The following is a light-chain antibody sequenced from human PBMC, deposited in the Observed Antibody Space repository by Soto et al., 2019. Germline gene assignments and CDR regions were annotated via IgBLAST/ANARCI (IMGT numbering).Light chain of an antibody. J-gene: IGKJ2*01. CDR3: QQYCSSPSYT. V-gene: IGKV3-20*01. CDR2: GAS. Sequence: EIVLTQSPGTLSLSPGERATLSCRASQSVSSRYLAWYQQKPGQAPRLLIYGASSRATGIPDRFSGSGSGTDFTLPISTLQPEDFAVYYCQQYCSSPSYTFGQGTKVEIK. CDR1: QSVSSRY.